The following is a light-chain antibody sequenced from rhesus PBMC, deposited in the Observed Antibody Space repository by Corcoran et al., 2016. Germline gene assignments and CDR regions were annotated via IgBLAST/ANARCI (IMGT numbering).Light chain of an antibody. V-gene: IGKV1-74*01. Sequence: DIQMTQSPSSLSASVGDRVTITCRASENVNNYLNWYQQKPGKAPKVLIYKASTLQTGVPSRFSGSGSGTDYTFPISSLQPEDVATYYCQHGYGTPWMFGQGTKVDIK. CDR2: KAS. J-gene: IGKJ1*01. CDR1: ENVNNY. CDR3: QHGYGTPWM.